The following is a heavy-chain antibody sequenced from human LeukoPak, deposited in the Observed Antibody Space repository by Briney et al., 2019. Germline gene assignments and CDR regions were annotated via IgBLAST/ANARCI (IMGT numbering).Heavy chain of an antibody. J-gene: IGHJ4*02. CDR2: ISGYNGKK. V-gene: IGHV1-18*01. D-gene: IGHD2/OR15-2a*01. Sequence: ASVKVSCKASAYTFTSYGFSWVRQAPGQGLEWMGWISGYNGKKNYSQKFQGRVTMTTDTSTSTASMELGSLGSDDTAVYYCARDTDFSIDYWGQGSLVTVSS. CDR3: ARDTDFSIDY. CDR1: AYTFTSYG.